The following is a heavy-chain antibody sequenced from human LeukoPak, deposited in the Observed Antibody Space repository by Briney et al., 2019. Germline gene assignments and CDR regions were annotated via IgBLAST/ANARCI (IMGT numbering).Heavy chain of an antibody. J-gene: IGHJ5*02. Sequence: PSETLSLTCTVSGGSISSGSYYWSWIRQPAGKGLEWIGRIYTSGSTNYNPSLKSRVTMSVDTSKNQFSLKLSSVTAADTAVYYCARHSSSSWYGGWFDPWGQGTLVTVSS. CDR3: ARHSSSSWYGGWFDP. CDR1: GGSISSGSYY. V-gene: IGHV4-61*02. D-gene: IGHD6-13*01. CDR2: IYTSGST.